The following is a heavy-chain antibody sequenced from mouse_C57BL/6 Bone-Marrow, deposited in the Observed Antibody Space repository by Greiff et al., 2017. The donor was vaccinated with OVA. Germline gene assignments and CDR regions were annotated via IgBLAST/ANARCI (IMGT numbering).Heavy chain of an antibody. CDR3: ASGYYYGSSND. D-gene: IGHD1-1*01. CDR2: IDPSDSET. Sequence: QVQPKQPGAELVRPGSSVKLSCKASGYTFTSYWMHWVKQRPIQGLEWIGNIDPSDSETHYNQKFKDKATLTVDKSSSTAYMQLSSLTSEDSAVYYCASGYYYGSSNDWGQGTTLTVSS. V-gene: IGHV1-52*01. CDR1: GYTFTSYW. J-gene: IGHJ2*01.